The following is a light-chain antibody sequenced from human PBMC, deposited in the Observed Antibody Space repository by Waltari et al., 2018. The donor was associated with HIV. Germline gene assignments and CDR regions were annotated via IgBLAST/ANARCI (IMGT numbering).Light chain of an antibody. Sequence: QSALTQPPSASGSPGQSVTISCPGTSSDVGGYNYVSWYQQHPGKAPKPMIYEVYKRPSGVPDRCSGSKSGNTASLTVSGLQAEDEADYYCSSYAGSNNLVFGGGTKLTVL. CDR1: SSDVGGYNY. V-gene: IGLV2-8*01. J-gene: IGLJ2*01. CDR2: EVY. CDR3: SSYAGSNNLV.